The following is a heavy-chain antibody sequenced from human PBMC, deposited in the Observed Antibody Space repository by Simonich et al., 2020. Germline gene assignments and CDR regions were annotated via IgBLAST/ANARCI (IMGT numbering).Heavy chain of an antibody. CDR3: ARDVDTAMVFDY. V-gene: IGHV3-21*01. CDR2: ISSSSIYI. D-gene: IGHD5-18*01. CDR1: GFTFSSYS. J-gene: IGHJ4*02. Sequence: EVQLVESGGGLVKPGGSLRLSCAASGFTFSSYSMNWVRQAPGKGLEWVSSISSSSIYIYNAESVKGRFTISRDNAKNSLYLQMNSLRAEDTAVYYCARDVDTAMVFDYWGQGTLVTVSS.